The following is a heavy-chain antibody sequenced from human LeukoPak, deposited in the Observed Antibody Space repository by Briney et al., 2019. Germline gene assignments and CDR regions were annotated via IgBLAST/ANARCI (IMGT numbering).Heavy chain of an antibody. CDR3: ARGDIVVVPGVPHDY. CDR1: GFTFSRYW. D-gene: IGHD2-2*01. V-gene: IGHV3-7*01. Sequence: QPGGPLTLFCAASGFTFSRYWMSWLRQAPGKGREWVANIKQDGSEKYYVYSVKGRFTISRDNANNSLYLQMNSLRAEDTAVYYCARGDIVVVPGVPHDYWGQGTLVTVSS. CDR2: IKQDGSEK. J-gene: IGHJ4*02.